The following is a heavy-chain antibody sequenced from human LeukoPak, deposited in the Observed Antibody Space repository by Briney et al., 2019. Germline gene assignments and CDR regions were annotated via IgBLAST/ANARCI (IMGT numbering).Heavy chain of an antibody. CDR1: GGSISSGSYY. V-gene: IGHV4-61*02. CDR2: IYTSGST. J-gene: IGHJ4*02. CDR3: ARELRWGTTKPFDY. D-gene: IGHD4-23*01. Sequence: SETLSLTCTVSGGSISSGSYYWSWIRQPAGTGLEWIGRIYTSGSTNYNPSLKSRVTISVDTSKNQFSLKLSSVTAADTAVYYCARELRWGTTKPFDYWGQGTLVTVSS.